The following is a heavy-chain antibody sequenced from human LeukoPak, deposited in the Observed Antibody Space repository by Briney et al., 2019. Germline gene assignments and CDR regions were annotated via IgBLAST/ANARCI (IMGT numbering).Heavy chain of an antibody. CDR3: ARQKGYSYGYSHY. Sequence: PSETLSLTCSVSGGAISSYYWSWIRQPPGKGREWIGNIYYSGSTNYHPSLKRRVTISVNTSKNQFSLKLSPMTAEDTAVYYCARQKGYSYGYSHYWGQGTLVTVSS. J-gene: IGHJ4*02. CDR2: IYYSGST. V-gene: IGHV4-59*08. D-gene: IGHD5-18*01. CDR1: GGAISSYY.